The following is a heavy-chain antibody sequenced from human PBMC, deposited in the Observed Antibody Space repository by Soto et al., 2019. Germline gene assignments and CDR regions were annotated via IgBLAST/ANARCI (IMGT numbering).Heavy chain of an antibody. CDR2: IIPIFGTA. J-gene: IGHJ6*02. Sequence: SVKVSCKASGGTFSSYAISWVRQAPGQGLEWMGGIIPIFGTANYAQKFQGRVTITADESTSTAYMELSSLRSEDTAVYYCASSVAKYYYYGMAVRGQGTTVTVSS. V-gene: IGHV1-69*13. CDR3: ASSVAKYYYYGMAV. D-gene: IGHD5-12*01. CDR1: GGTFSSYA.